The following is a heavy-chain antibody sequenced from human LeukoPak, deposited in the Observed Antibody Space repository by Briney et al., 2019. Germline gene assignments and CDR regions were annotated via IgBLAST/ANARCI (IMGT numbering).Heavy chain of an antibody. V-gene: IGHV3-7*01. D-gene: IGHD2-21*01. J-gene: IGHJ4*02. CDR2: IKEDGSEK. CDR1: GFTFSNYW. Sequence: PGGSLRLSCVASGFTFSNYWMSWVRQAPGKGLEGVANIKEDGSEKYYVDSVKGRFTISKDNAKNSLYLQMNSLRDDDTAVYYCVRGVGGADYWGQGTLVTVSS. CDR3: VRGVGGADY.